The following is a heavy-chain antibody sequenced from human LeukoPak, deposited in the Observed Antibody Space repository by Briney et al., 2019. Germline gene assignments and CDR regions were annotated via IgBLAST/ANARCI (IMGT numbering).Heavy chain of an antibody. V-gene: IGHV3-23*01. CDR2: ISGSGGST. J-gene: IGHJ4*02. D-gene: IGHD1-1*01. CDR3: ASAPGVSRRKNY. CDR1: GFTFSSYA. Sequence: PGGSLRLSCAASGFTFSSYAMSWVRQAPGKGLEWVSAISGSGGSTYYADSVKGRFTISRDNAKNSLYLQMNSLRAEDTAVYYCASAPGVSRRKNYWGQGTLVTVSS.